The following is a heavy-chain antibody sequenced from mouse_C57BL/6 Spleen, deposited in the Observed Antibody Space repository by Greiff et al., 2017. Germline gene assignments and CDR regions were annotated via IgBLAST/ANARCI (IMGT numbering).Heavy chain of an antibody. CDR1: GFNIKDYY. CDR3: TAEYYGSSCDFDY. D-gene: IGHD1-1*01. J-gene: IGHJ2*01. V-gene: IGHV14-1*01. Sequence: EVQLQQSGAELVRPGASVKLSCTASGFNIKDYYMHWVKQRPEQGLEWIGRIDPEDGDTEYAPKFQGKATMTADTSSNTAYLQLSSLTSEDTAVYYCTAEYYGSSCDFDYWGQGTTLTVAS. CDR2: IDPEDGDT.